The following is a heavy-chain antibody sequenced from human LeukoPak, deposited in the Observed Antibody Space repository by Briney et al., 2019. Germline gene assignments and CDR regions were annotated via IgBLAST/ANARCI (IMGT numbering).Heavy chain of an antibody. CDR1: GYTLTGYD. CDR2: INSNSGGT. J-gene: IGHJ5*02. Sequence: SVSVSCEASGYTLTGYDMHSVAEAARQGVEWMGWINSNSGGTNYAQKFQGRVTMTRDTSISTAYMAQSRLRSYATAVYYCARDLRPNWFDPWGQGTLVTVSS. CDR3: ARDLRPNWFDP. V-gene: IGHV1-2*02.